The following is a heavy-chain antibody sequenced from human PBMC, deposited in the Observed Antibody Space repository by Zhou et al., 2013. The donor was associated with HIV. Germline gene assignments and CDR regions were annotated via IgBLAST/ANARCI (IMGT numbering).Heavy chain of an antibody. J-gene: IGHJ4*02. CDR3: ASPGSVTTVAYFDY. CDR2: IIPLVSTA. V-gene: IGHV1-69*14. Sequence: QVQLVQSGAEVKKPGSSVKVSCKASGGTFSSYAISWVRQAPGQGLEWMGGIIPLVSTANYAQNFQARLTITADKSTRTAYMELTSLTYEDTAVYYCASPGSVTTVAYFDYWGQGTLVTVSS. CDR1: GGTFSSYA. D-gene: IGHD4-17*01.